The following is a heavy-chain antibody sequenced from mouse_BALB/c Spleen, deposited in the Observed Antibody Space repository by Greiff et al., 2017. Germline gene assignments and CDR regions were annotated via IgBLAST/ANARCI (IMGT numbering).Heavy chain of an antibody. V-gene: IGHV1-7*01. CDR2: INPSTGYT. CDR1: GYTFTSYW. D-gene: IGHD1-1*01. J-gene: IGHJ4*01. Sequence: QVQLQQSGAELAKPGASVKMSCKASGYTFTSYWMHWVKQRPGQGLEWIGYINPSTGYTEYNQKFKDKATLTADKSSSTAYMQLSSLTSEDSAVYYWARGSTVVATGAMDYWGQGTSVTVSS. CDR3: ARGSTVVATGAMDY.